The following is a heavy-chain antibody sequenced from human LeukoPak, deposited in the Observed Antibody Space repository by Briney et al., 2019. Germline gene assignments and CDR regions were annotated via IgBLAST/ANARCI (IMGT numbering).Heavy chain of an antibody. V-gene: IGHV3-23*01. Sequence: PGGSLRLSCAASEFTFSSYAMSWDRQAPGKGLEWVSAISGSGGSTYYADSVKGRFTISRDNSKNSLYLQMSSLRAEDTAVYYCARDNPTYYDFWSGYYLDYWGQGTLVTVSS. CDR1: EFTFSSYA. D-gene: IGHD3-3*01. J-gene: IGHJ4*02. CDR2: ISGSGGST. CDR3: ARDNPTYYDFWSGYYLDY.